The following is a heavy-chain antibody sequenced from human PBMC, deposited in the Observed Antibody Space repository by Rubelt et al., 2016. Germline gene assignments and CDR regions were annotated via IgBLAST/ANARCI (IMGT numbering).Heavy chain of an antibody. CDR2: IDPSDSYT. Sequence: EVQLVQSGAEVKKPGESLRISCKGSGYSFTSYWISWVRQMPGKGLEWMGRIDPSDSYTNYSPSFQGNVTSSADKSISTAYLQGGSLKASDTAMDYCAGLRGSPQGAAFDIWGQGTMVTVSS. CDR3: AGLRGSPQGAAFDI. D-gene: IGHD1-26*01. J-gene: IGHJ3*02. V-gene: IGHV5-10-1*01. CDR1: GYSFTSYW.